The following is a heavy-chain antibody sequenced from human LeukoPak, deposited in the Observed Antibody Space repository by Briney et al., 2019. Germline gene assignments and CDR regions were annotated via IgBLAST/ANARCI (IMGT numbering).Heavy chain of an antibody. V-gene: IGHV4-34*04. Sequence: PSETLSLTCAVYGGSFSGYYWSWIRQPPGKGLEWIGEINHSGSTNDNPSLKSRATISVDTSKNQFSLKVSSVTAADTAVYYCARGVLQDYWGQGTLVTASS. CDR1: GGSFSGYY. CDR2: INHSGST. J-gene: IGHJ4*02. CDR3: ARGVLQDY.